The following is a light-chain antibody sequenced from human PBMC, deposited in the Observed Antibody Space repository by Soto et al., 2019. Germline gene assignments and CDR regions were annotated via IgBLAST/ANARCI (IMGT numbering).Light chain of an antibody. CDR3: QESYITPLT. V-gene: IGKV1-39*01. J-gene: IGKJ3*01. Sequence: DIQMTQSPSSLSASVGDRVTITCRASQSISSYLNWYQQKPGKAPKLLIYAASSLQSGVPSRFSGGASGTDFTLTISSLQPEDFATYYCQESYITPLTFGPGTKVDIK. CDR2: AAS. CDR1: QSISSY.